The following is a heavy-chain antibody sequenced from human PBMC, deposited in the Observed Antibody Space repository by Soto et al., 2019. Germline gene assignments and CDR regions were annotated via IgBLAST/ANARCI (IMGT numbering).Heavy chain of an antibody. CDR2: ISGSGGST. V-gene: IGHV3-23*01. CDR3: ANFRYSGLREDY. J-gene: IGHJ4*02. CDR1: GFTFSSYA. D-gene: IGHD5-12*01. Sequence: EVQLLESGGGLVQPGGSLRLSCAASGFTFSSYAMSWVRQAPGKGLEWVSAISGSGGSTYYADSVKGRFTISRDNSKNTLYLQMNSLRAEDTAVYYCANFRYSGLREDYWGQGTLVTVSS.